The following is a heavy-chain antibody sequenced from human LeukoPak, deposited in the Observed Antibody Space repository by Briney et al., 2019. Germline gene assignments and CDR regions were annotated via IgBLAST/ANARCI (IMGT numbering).Heavy chain of an antibody. V-gene: IGHV3-74*01. J-gene: IGHJ4*02. CDR2: INTDGSTT. D-gene: IGHD2-21*01. CDR1: GFTFSSYW. Sequence: GGSLRLSCTASGFTFSSYWMHWVRQAPGKGLVWVSRINTDGSTTNYADSVKGRFTISRDNAKNTLYLQMNSLRAEDTAVYYCARGPSYCGGDCYYYFDYWGQGTLVTVSS. CDR3: ARGPSYCGGDCYYYFDY.